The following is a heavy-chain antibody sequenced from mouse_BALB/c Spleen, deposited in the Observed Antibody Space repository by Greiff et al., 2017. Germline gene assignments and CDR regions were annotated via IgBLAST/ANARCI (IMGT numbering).Heavy chain of an antibody. Sequence: EVKLVESGGGLVQPGGSLKLSCAASGFTFSSYTMSWVRQTPEKRLEWVAYISNGGGSTYYPDTVKGRFTISRDNAKNTLYLQMSSLKSEDTAMYYCARHALLRRGFDYWGQGTTLTVSS. CDR1: GFTFSSYT. J-gene: IGHJ2*01. CDR2: ISNGGGST. V-gene: IGHV5-12-2*01. CDR3: ARHALLRRGFDY. D-gene: IGHD1-1*01.